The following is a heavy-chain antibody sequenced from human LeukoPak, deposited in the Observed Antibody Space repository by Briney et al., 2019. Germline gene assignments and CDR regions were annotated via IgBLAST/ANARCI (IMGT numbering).Heavy chain of an antibody. Sequence: GGSLRLSCAASGFTFSSYWMHWVCQAPGKGLVWVSRINTDGSSTSYADSVKGRFTISRDNAKKTLYLQMNSLRAEDTAVYYCARDYCSSTSCYQREWGQGTLVTVSS. V-gene: IGHV3-74*01. J-gene: IGHJ4*02. CDR2: INTDGSST. CDR1: GFTFSSYW. CDR3: ARDYCSSTSCYQRE. D-gene: IGHD2-2*01.